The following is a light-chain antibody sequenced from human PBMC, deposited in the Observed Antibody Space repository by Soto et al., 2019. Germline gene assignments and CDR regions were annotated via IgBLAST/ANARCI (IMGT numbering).Light chain of an antibody. Sequence: QSALTQPRSVSGSPGQSVTISCTGTSSDVGSNNYVSWYQQHPGKAPKLIIYDVTKRPSGVPDRFSGSKSGNTASLTVSGLQTEDEADYYCCSFAGRDRIFGGGTKLTVL. CDR1: SSDVGSNNY. CDR3: CSFAGRDRI. J-gene: IGLJ2*01. V-gene: IGLV2-11*01. CDR2: DVT.